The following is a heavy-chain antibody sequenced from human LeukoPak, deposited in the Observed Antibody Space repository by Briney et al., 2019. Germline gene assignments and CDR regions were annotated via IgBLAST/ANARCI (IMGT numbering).Heavy chain of an antibody. V-gene: IGHV4-39*07. D-gene: IGHD4/OR15-4a*01. J-gene: IGHJ4*02. CDR3: ARSETIWYYFDY. CDR1: GGAISTHFYC. CDR2: IVYRRST. Sequence: SRTLSLTCTVSGGAISTHFYCRGWIRQTPGKGLEGVGNIVYRRSTYYNPSLNSRVSMSIDTSKNQFSLRLSSVTAADTAVYFCARSETIWYYFDYWGQGRLVTVSS.